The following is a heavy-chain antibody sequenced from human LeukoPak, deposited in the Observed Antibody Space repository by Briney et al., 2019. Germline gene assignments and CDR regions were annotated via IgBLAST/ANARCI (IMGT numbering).Heavy chain of an antibody. CDR1: GYTFTSYD. J-gene: IGHJ4*02. D-gene: IGHD4-11*01. V-gene: IGHV1-8*01. Sequence: GASVKVSCKASGYTFTSYDINRVRQATGQGLEWMGWMNPNSGNTGYAQKFQGRVTMTRNTSISTAYMELSSLRSEDTAVYYCARHDYSNYPAAFDYWGQGTLVTVSS. CDR2: MNPNSGNT. CDR3: ARHDYSNYPAAFDY.